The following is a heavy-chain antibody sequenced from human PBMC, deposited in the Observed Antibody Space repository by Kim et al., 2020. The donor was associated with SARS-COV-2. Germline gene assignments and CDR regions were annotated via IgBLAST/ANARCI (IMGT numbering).Heavy chain of an antibody. J-gene: IGHJ6*02. CDR3: TRQPVYCGGDCAPGGV. D-gene: IGHD2-21*02. Sequence: GGSLRLSCAASGFTFSGSAMHWVRQASGKGLEWVGRIRSKANSYATAYAASVKGRFTISRDDSKNTAYLQMNSLKTEDTAVYYCTRQPVYCGGDCAPGGVWGQGTTVTVSS. CDR2: IRSKANSYAT. V-gene: IGHV3-73*01. CDR1: GFTFSGSA.